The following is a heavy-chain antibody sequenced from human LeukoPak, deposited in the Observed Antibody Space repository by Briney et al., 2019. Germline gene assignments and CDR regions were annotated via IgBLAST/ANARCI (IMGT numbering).Heavy chain of an antibody. D-gene: IGHD6-13*01. J-gene: IGHJ5*01. CDR2: IYTSGST. CDR1: GGSISSGSYY. V-gene: IGHV4-61*02. CDR3: ARDPGGYSSSWYDS. Sequence: PSQTLSLTCTVSGGSISSGSYYWSWIRQPAGKGLEWIGRIYTSGSTNYNPSLKSRVNISVDTSKNQFSLKLSSVTAADTAVYYCARDPGGYSSSWYDSWGQGTLVTVSS.